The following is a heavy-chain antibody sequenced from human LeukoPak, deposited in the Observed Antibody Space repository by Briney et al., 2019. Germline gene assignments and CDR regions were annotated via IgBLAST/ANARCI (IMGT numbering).Heavy chain of an antibody. V-gene: IGHV4-59*01. CDR1: GGSISSYY. Sequence: SETLSLTCTVAGGSISSYYWSWLRQPPGKGLEWIAYRHHSGSSNYNPSLESRVTVSVDTSNNQFSLRVTSVTAADTAVYYCARVVGSGWNYFDSWGQGTLVTVSS. CDR3: ARVVGSGWNYFDS. J-gene: IGHJ4*02. D-gene: IGHD6-19*01. CDR2: RHHSGSS.